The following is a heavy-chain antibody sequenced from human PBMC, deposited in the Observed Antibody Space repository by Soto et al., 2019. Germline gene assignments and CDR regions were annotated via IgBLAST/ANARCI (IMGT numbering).Heavy chain of an antibody. D-gene: IGHD3-22*01. Sequence: EVQLVESGGGLVQPGRFLRLSCAASGFTFDDYAMHWVRQAPGKGLEWVSGISWNSGSIGYADSVKGRFTISRDNAKNSLYLQMNSLRAEDTALYYCAKDSLGIVVAGGYFQHWGQGTLVTVSS. CDR1: GFTFDDYA. CDR3: AKDSLGIVVAGGYFQH. CDR2: ISWNSGSI. J-gene: IGHJ1*01. V-gene: IGHV3-9*01.